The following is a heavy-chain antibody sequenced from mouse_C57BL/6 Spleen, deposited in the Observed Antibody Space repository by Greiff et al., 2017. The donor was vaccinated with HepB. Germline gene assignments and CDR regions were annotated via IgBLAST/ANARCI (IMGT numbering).Heavy chain of an antibody. Sequence: VKLVESGAELARPGASVKMSCKASGYTFTSYTMHWVKQRPGQGLEWMGYINPSSGYTKYNQKFKDKATLTADKSSSTAYMQLSSLTSEDSAVYNCARERGITTVVATDYWGQGTTLTVSS. CDR2: INPSSGYT. CDR1: GYTFTSYT. V-gene: IGHV1-4*01. CDR3: ARERGITTVVATDY. J-gene: IGHJ2*01. D-gene: IGHD1-1*01.